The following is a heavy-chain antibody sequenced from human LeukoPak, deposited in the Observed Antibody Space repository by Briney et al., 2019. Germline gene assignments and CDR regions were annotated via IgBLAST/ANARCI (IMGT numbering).Heavy chain of an antibody. CDR2: ISWNSGSI. V-gene: IGHV3-9*01. D-gene: IGHD3-22*01. Sequence: PGRSLRLSCAASGFTFDDYAMHWVRQAPGKGLEWVSGISWNSGSIGYADSVKGRFTISRDNAKNSLYLQMNSLRAEDTALYYCAKDVGLDFDSSGYYSPYFDYWGLGTLVTVSS. CDR3: AKDVGLDFDSSGYYSPYFDY. J-gene: IGHJ4*02. CDR1: GFTFDDYA.